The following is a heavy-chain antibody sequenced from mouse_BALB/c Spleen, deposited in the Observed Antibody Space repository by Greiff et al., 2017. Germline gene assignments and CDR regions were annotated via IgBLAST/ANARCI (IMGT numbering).Heavy chain of an antibody. CDR1: GYTFTSYW. CDR3: AREGYYGYDWFAY. CDR2: INPSTGYT. J-gene: IGHJ3*01. Sequence: VQLKQSGAELAKPGASVKMSCTASGYTFTSYWMHWVNQRPGQGLEWIGYINPSTGYTEYNQKFKDKATLTADKSSSTAYMQLSSLTSEDSAVYYCAREGYYGYDWFAYWGQGTLVTVSA. V-gene: IGHV1-7*01. D-gene: IGHD2-2*01.